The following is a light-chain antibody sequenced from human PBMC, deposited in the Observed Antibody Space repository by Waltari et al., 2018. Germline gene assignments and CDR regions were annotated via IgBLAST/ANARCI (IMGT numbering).Light chain of an antibody. CDR2: EVL. J-gene: IGLJ1*01. Sequence: QSALTQPPSASGSPGESVTISCTGTSSDIGYYDYVSWYQQHPGKAPKLMIYEVLKRPSGVPDRFSGSKSGNTASLTVSGLQAEDEADYYCCSYAGTNNFYVFGTGTKVTVL. CDR3: CSYAGTNNFYV. V-gene: IGLV2-8*01. CDR1: SSDIGYYDY.